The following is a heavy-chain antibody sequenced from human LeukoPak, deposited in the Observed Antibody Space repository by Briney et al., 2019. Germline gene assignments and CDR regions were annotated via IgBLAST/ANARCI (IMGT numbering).Heavy chain of an antibody. V-gene: IGHV4-34*01. J-gene: IGHJ4*02. Sequence: SETLSLTCAVYGGSFSGYYWSWIRQPPGKGLEWIGEINHSGSTNYNPSLKSRVTISVDTSKNQFSLKLSSVTAADTAVYYCARGRAVVPAAIREGYYFDYWGQGTLVTVSS. CDR2: INHSGST. D-gene: IGHD2-2*02. CDR1: GGSFSGYY. CDR3: ARGRAVVPAAIREGYYFDY.